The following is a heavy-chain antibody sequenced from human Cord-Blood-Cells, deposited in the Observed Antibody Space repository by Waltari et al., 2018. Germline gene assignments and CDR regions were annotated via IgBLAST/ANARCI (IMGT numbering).Heavy chain of an antibody. CDR3: ARGDVGYSYGYFDY. Sequence: LQESGPGLVKPSEILSLTCTVSGGSISSYYWSWIRQPPGKGLEWIGYIYYSGSTNYNPSLKSRVTISVDTSKNQFSLKLSSVTAADTAVYYCARGDVGYSYGYFDYWGQGTLVTVSS. D-gene: IGHD5-18*01. CDR1: GGSISSYY. V-gene: IGHV4-59*01. CDR2: IYYSGST. J-gene: IGHJ4*02.